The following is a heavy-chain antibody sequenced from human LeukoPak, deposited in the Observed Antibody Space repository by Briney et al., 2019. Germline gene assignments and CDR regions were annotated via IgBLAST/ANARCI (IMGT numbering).Heavy chain of an antibody. CDR3: ARHYYGSGSSGQNDY. CDR2: IYPGDSDT. V-gene: IGHV5-51*01. D-gene: IGHD3-10*01. Sequence: GESLKISCKGSGYSFTSYWIGWVRQMPGKGLEWMGIIYPGDSDTRYSPSFQGQVTTSADKSLTTAYLQWNSLKASDTAMYYCARHYYGSGSSGQNDYWGQGTLVTVSS. J-gene: IGHJ4*02. CDR1: GYSFTSYW.